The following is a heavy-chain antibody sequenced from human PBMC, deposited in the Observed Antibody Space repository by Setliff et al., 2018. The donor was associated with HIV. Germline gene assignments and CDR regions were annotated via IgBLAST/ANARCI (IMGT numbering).Heavy chain of an antibody. Sequence: PSETLSLTCAVYGGSFSGYYWSWIRQSPGKGLEWIGEINHSGSTKYNPSLKSRVTISVDTSKNQFSLKLSSVTAADTAVYYCARDRSTWNYGKNYMDVWGKGTTVTSP. D-gene: IGHD1-7*01. CDR3: ARDRSTWNYGKNYMDV. J-gene: IGHJ6*03. CDR1: GGSFSGYY. V-gene: IGHV4-34*01. CDR2: INHSGST.